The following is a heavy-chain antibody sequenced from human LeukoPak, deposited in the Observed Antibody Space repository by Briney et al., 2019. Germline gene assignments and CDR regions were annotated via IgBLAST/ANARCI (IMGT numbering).Heavy chain of an antibody. CDR2: INHSGST. J-gene: IGHJ6*02. CDR3: ARSLSYYYYGMDV. V-gene: IGHV4-34*01. CDR1: GFTFSNFW. D-gene: IGHD2/OR15-2a*01. Sequence: GSLRLSCTASGFTFSNFWMGWVRQAPGKGLEWIGEINHSGSTNYNPSLKSRVTISVDTSKNQFSLKLSSVTAADTAVYYCARSLSYYYYGMDVWGQGTTVTVSS.